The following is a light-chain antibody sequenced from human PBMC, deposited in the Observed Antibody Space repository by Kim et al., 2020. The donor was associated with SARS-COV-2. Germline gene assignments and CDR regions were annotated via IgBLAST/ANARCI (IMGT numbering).Light chain of an antibody. Sequence: DIQMPQSPSSLSASVGDRLTITCQASQDIDNSLNWYQQKPGKAPKLLIYDASNLEIGVPSRFGGSGSGTHFSFMIYSLQPEDFAPYYCQQYGDLTPINFGQGTRLEIK. CDR2: DAS. J-gene: IGKJ5*01. CDR3: QQYGDLTPIN. V-gene: IGKV1-33*01. CDR1: QDIDNS.